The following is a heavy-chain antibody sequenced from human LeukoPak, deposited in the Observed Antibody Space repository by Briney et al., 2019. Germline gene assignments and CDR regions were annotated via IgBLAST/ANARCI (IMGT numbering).Heavy chain of an antibody. J-gene: IGHJ6*02. CDR1: GFTFSSYG. CDR2: ISYDGSNK. CDR3: AKGGVGDGYNYGYYYYGMDV. Sequence: GGSLRLSCAASGFTFSSYGMHWVRQAPGKGLEWVAVISYDGSNKYYADPVKGRFTISRDNSKNTLYLQMNSLRAEDTAVYYCAKGGVGDGYNYGYYYYGMDVWGQGTTVTVSS. D-gene: IGHD5-24*01. V-gene: IGHV3-30*18.